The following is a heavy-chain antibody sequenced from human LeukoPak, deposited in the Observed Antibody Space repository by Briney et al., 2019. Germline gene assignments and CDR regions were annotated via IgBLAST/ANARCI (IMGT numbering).Heavy chain of an antibody. J-gene: IGHJ6*03. D-gene: IGHD2-15*01. CDR3: AKNGDRGAYCSGGSCYPYYYYYMDV. CDR1: GFTFSSYW. CDR2: ISGSGDSA. V-gene: IGHV3-23*01. Sequence: GGSLRLSCAASGFTFSSYWMHWVRQAPGKGLEWVSVISGSGDSAYYAESVKGQFTISRDNSKNTLYLQMNSLRAEDTAIYYCAKNGDRGAYCSGGSCYPYYYYYMDVWGKGTTVTISS.